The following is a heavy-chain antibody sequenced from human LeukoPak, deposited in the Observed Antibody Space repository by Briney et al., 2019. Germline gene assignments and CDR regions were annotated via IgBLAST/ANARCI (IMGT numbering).Heavy chain of an antibody. V-gene: IGHV3-23*01. Sequence: GGSLRLSCAASGFTFSSYAMSWVRQAPGKGLEWVSAISSSGGSTYYADSVKGRFTISRDNSKNTLYLQMNSLRAEDTAVYYCAEVGRGNLRYFDYWGQGTLVTVSS. CDR2: ISSSGGST. CDR1: GFTFSSYA. CDR3: AEVGRGNLRYFDY. D-gene: IGHD1-26*01. J-gene: IGHJ4*02.